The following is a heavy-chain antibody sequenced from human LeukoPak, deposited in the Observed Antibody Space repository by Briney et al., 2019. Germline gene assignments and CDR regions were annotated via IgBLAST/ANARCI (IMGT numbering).Heavy chain of an antibody. CDR1: GFTFDDYA. CDR3: ARGEYNWNDLHL. J-gene: IGHJ5*02. V-gene: IGHV3-9*01. CDR2: ISWNSGSI. D-gene: IGHD1-20*01. Sequence: PGGSLRLSCAASGFTFDDYAMHWVRQAPGKGLEWVSGISWNSGSIGYADSVKGRFTISRDNAKNSLYLQMNSLRAEDTAVYYCARGEYNWNDLHLWGQGTLVTVSS.